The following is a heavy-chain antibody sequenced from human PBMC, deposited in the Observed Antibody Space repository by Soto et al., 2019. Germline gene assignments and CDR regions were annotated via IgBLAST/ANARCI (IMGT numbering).Heavy chain of an antibody. V-gene: IGHV3-73*01. J-gene: IGHJ5*02. D-gene: IGHD4-17*01. Sequence: GGSLRLSCAASGFTFSGSAMHWVRQASGKGLEWVGRIRSKANSYATAYAASVKGRFTISRDDSKNTAYLQMNSLKTEDTAVYYCTSLNDYGDNWFDPWGQGTLVTVSS. CDR2: IRSKANSYAT. CDR3: TSLNDYGDNWFDP. CDR1: GFTFSGSA.